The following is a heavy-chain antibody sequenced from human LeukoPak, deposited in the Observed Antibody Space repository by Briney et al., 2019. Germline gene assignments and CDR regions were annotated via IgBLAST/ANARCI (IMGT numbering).Heavy chain of an antibody. CDR1: GFTFSSDS. Sequence: GGSLRLSCAASGFTFSSDSMNWVRQAPGKGLEWVSYISSSSTIYYADSVKGRFTISRDNAKNSLYLQMNSLRAEDTAVYYCARLPYCSGGSCYSRDNWGQGTLVTVSS. V-gene: IGHV3-48*01. CDR3: ARLPYCSGGSCYSRDN. CDR2: ISSSSTI. D-gene: IGHD2-15*01. J-gene: IGHJ4*02.